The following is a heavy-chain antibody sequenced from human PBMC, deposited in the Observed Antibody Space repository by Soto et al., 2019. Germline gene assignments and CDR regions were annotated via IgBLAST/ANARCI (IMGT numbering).Heavy chain of an antibody. J-gene: IGHJ6*03. D-gene: IGHD3-3*01. CDR1: GGSISSSSYY. V-gene: IGHV4-39*01. Sequence: PSETLSLTCTVSGGSISSSSYYWGWIRQPPGKGLEWIGSIYYSGSTYYNPSLKSRVTISVDTSKNQFSLKLSSVTAADTAVYYCARHSADVASYYDFWSGYRAGGYYYYYMDVWGKGTTVTVSS. CDR3: ARHSADVASYYDFWSGYRAGGYYYYYMDV. CDR2: IYYSGST.